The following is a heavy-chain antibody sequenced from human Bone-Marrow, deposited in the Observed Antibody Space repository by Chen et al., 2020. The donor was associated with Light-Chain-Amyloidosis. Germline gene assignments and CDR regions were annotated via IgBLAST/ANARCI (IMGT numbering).Heavy chain of an antibody. J-gene: IGHJ4*02. CDR3: ARGAERGYSGYESTNFDY. V-gene: IGHV1-2*02. CDR1: GYTFTGYY. Sequence: QVQLVQSGAEVKKPGASVKVSCKASGYTFTGYYMPWVRQAPGQGLEWMGWINPNSGGTNYAQRFQGRVTMTRDTSISTAYMELSRLRSDDTAVYYCARGAERGYSGYESTNFDYWGQGTLVTVSS. CDR2: INPNSGGT. D-gene: IGHD5-12*01.